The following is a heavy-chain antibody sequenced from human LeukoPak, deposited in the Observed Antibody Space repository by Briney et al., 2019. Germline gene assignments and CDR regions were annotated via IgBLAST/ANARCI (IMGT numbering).Heavy chain of an antibody. CDR1: GFIFRNYA. CDR3: AKWGDYDILTGYYVSDF. CDR2: ITGSGDTT. J-gene: IGHJ4*02. Sequence: GASLRLSCAASGFIFRNYAMSWVRQAPGRGLEWVSAITGSGDTTYYADSVKGRFTISRDNSKNTLYVEMNTLRAEDTAVYYCAKWGDYDILTGYYVSDFWGQGTLVTVSS. V-gene: IGHV3-23*01. D-gene: IGHD3-9*01.